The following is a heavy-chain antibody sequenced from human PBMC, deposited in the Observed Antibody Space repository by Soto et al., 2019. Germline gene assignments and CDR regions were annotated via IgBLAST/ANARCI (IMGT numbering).Heavy chain of an antibody. D-gene: IGHD1-26*01. V-gene: IGHV4-59*01. Sequence: PSETLSLTCIVSSGAITSYHWSLIRQLPEKGLEWIAYTCYAGNTTYNPSFQSRVTISIDTSKKQLSLKMTSMTAADTAVYYCARDMQARFTHYFDPWGQGTLVTVSS. CDR2: TCYAGNT. CDR1: SGAITSYH. J-gene: IGHJ5*02. CDR3: ARDMQARFTHYFDP.